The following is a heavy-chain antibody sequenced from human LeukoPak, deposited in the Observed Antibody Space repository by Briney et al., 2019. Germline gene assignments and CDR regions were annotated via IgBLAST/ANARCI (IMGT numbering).Heavy chain of an antibody. D-gene: IGHD5-18*01. V-gene: IGHV1-18*01. CDR2: ISAYNGNT. Sequence: ASVTVSCKASGGTFSSYAISWVRQAPGQGLEWMGWISAYNGNTNYAQKLQGRVTMTTDTSTSTAYMELRSLRSDDTAVYYCARDLAGYSYGYPQIDYWGQGTLVTVSS. CDR1: GGTFSSYA. CDR3: ARDLAGYSYGYPQIDY. J-gene: IGHJ4*02.